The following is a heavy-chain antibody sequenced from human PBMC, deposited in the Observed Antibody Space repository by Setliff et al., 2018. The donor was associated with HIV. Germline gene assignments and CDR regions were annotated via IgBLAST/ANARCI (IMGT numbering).Heavy chain of an antibody. CDR2: IRNDGSNK. J-gene: IGHJ3*02. CDR1: GFTFSSYG. Sequence: GGSLRLSCAASGFTFSSYGMHWVRQAPGKGLECVAFIRNDGSNKYYADSVKGRFTISRDDSKNTVYLQMNSLRAEDTAVYYCARASNSFDIWGQGTMVTVSS. V-gene: IGHV3-30*02. CDR3: ARASNSFDI.